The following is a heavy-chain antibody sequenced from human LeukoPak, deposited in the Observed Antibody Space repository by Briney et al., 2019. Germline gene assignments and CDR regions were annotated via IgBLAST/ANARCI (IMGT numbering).Heavy chain of an antibody. J-gene: IGHJ5*02. CDR2: IYTSGST. Sequence: SETLSLTCTVSGGPISSYYWSWIRQPAGKGLEWIGRIYTSGSTYYNPSLKSRVTISVDTSKNQFSLKLSSVTAADTAVYYCARDRLRFFEWSPSWFDPWGQGTLVTVSS. D-gene: IGHD3-3*01. CDR1: GGPISSYY. V-gene: IGHV4-4*07. CDR3: ARDRLRFFEWSPSWFDP.